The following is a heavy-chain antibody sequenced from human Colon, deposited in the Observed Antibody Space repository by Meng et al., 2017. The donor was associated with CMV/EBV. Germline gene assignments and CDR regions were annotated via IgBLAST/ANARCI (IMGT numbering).Heavy chain of an antibody. CDR1: GLYLRNFE. V-gene: IGHV3-48*03. Sequence: GGSLRLPCVVSGLYLRNFEMNWVRPVPGEGLEWISYISSSGGDKRYADSVKGRLTISRDNTNNSLYLQMNSLRAEDTAVYYCEIGSGDRPVVTPKDSAFDIWGQGTVVTVSS. CDR2: ISSSGGDK. D-gene: IGHD4-23*01. J-gene: IGHJ3*02. CDR3: EIGSGDRPVVTPKDSAFDI.